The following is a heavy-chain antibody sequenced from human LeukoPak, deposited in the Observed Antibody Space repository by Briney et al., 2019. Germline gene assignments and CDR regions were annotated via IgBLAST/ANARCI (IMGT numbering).Heavy chain of an antibody. Sequence: PGGSLRLSCAASGFTFSSYAMSWVRQAPGKGLEWVSAISGSGGSTYYADSVKGRFTISRDNSKTTLYLQMNSLRAEDTAVYYCAKDDIVVVVAARPYFSYWGQGTLVAVSS. CDR1: GFTFSSYA. D-gene: IGHD2-15*01. J-gene: IGHJ4*02. CDR3: AKDDIVVVVAARPYFSY. CDR2: ISGSGGST. V-gene: IGHV3-23*01.